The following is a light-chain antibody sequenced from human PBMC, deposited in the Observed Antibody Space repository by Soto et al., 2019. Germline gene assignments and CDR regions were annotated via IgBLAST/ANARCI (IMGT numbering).Light chain of an antibody. CDR2: DAS. Sequence: DIQMTQSPSTLSASXXDRVXITCLVSQSISSWLAWYQQKPGKAPXLLIYDASSLESGVPSRFSGSGSGTEFTLTISSLQPDDFATYYCQQYNSYSPTFGQGTKVDI. CDR1: QSISSW. V-gene: IGKV1-5*01. J-gene: IGKJ1*01. CDR3: QQYNSYSPT.